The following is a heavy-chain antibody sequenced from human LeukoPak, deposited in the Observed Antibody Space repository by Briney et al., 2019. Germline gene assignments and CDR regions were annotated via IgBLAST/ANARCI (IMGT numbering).Heavy chain of an antibody. CDR2: FDPEDGET. CDR3: ACPRQIYYYYGMDV. Sequence: ASVKVSCKVSGYTLTELSMHWVRQAPGKGLEWMGGFDPEDGETIYAQKFQGRVTMAEDTSTDTAYMELSSLRSEDTAVYYCACPRQIYYYYGMDVWGQGTAVTVSS. J-gene: IGHJ6*02. CDR1: GYTLTELS. V-gene: IGHV1-24*01.